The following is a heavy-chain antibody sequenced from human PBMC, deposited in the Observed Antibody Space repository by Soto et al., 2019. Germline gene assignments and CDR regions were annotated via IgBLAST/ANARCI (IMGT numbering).Heavy chain of an antibody. CDR3: ARDFPSSSSDP. V-gene: IGHV1-69*01. CDR2: IIPIFGTA. Sequence: QVQLVQSGAEGKKTGSSVKVSCKASGGTFSSYAITWVRQAPGQGLEWMGGIIPIFGTANYAQKFQGRVTITADESLTTAYMELSSLRSEDPAVYYCARDFPSSSSDPWGQGTLVTVSS. CDR1: GGTFSSYA. J-gene: IGHJ5*02.